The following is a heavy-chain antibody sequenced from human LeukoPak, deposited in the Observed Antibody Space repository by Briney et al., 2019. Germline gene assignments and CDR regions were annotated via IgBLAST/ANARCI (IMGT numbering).Heavy chain of an antibody. CDR3: ARRLSNWNDGLRSTNDAFDI. D-gene: IGHD1-1*01. CDR1: GYTFTGYY. V-gene: IGHV1-2*02. J-gene: IGHJ3*02. CDR2: INPNSGGT. Sequence: ASVKVSCKASGYTFTGYYMHWVRQAPGQGLEWMGWINPNSGGTNYAQKFQGRVTMTRDTSISTAYMELSRLRSDDTAVYYCARRLSNWNDGLRSTNDAFDIWGQGTMVTVSS.